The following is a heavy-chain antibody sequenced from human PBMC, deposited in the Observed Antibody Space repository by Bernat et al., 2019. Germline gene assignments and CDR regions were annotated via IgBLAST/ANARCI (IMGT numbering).Heavy chain of an antibody. CDR2: ISYDGNNK. D-gene: IGHD3-3*01. Sequence: QVHLVESGGGVVQPGRSLRLSCAASGFTFSASGMDWVRQAPGKGLEWVSLISYDGNNKNYADSVKGRFTISRDNSKNTVYLQMESLRAEDSGIYYCARHGSEWSRDHWGLGTLVTVSS. CDR3: ARHGSEWSRDH. J-gene: IGHJ4*02. CDR1: GFTFSASG. V-gene: IGHV3-33*01.